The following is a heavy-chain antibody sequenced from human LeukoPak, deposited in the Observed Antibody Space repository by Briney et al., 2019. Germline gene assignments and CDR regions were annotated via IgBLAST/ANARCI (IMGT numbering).Heavy chain of an antibody. Sequence: PSETLSLTCTVSGGSISSGSYYWGWIRQPPGKGLEWIGSIYYSGSTYYNPSLKSRVTISVDTSKNQFSLKLSSVTAADTAVYYCATHAFFDAFDIWGQGTVVTFSS. CDR1: GGSISSGSYY. CDR3: ATHAFFDAFDI. J-gene: IGHJ3*02. V-gene: IGHV4-39*01. CDR2: IYYSGST.